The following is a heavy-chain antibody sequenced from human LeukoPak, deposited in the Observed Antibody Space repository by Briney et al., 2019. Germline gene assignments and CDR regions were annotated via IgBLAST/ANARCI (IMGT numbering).Heavy chain of an antibody. V-gene: IGHV4-59*08. CDR3: ARQCSSGWYGAGGLDP. CDR1: GGSISSYY. Sequence: SETLSLTCTVSGGSISSYYWSWIRQPPGKGLEWIGYIYYSGSTNYNPSLKSRVTISVDTSKNQFSLKLSSVTAADTAVYYCARQCSSGWYGAGGLDPWGQGTLVTVSS. CDR2: IYYSGST. J-gene: IGHJ5*02. D-gene: IGHD6-19*01.